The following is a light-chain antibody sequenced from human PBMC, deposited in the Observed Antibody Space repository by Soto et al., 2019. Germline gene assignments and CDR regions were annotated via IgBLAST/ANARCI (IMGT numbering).Light chain of an antibody. V-gene: IGKV3-15*01. Sequence: EIVLTQSPATLSVSPGERVTLSCRASQDIRSSLAWYQQKPGQAPRLLIFGASTRATGIPARFSGSGSGTEFTLTISSLHSEDCAVYHCQQYSDWPITFGQGTRLEIK. CDR3: QQYSDWPIT. CDR1: QDIRSS. J-gene: IGKJ5*01. CDR2: GAS.